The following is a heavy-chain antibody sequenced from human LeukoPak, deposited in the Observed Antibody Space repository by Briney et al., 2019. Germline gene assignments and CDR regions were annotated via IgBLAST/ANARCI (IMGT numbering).Heavy chain of an antibody. J-gene: IGHJ5*02. D-gene: IGHD6-13*01. CDR1: GGSFSGYY. V-gene: IGHV4-34*01. CDR2: INHSGST. CDR3: ARGSPTRYSSSWTGGWFDP. Sequence: SETLSLTCAVYGGSFSGYYWSWIRQPPGKGLEWIGEINHSGSTNYNPSLKSRVTISVDTSKSQFSLKLSSVTAADTAVYYCARGSPTRYSSSWTGGWFDPWGQGTLVTVSS.